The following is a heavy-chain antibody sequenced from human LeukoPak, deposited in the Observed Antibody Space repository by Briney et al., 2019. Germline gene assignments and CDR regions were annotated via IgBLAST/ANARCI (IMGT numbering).Heavy chain of an antibody. CDR1: GDSINSYY. V-gene: IGHV4-59*01. CDR2: IYDSGRT. D-gene: IGHD5-24*01. Sequence: PSETLSLTCTVSGDSINSYYWNWLRQPPGKGREWIGYIYDSGRTDYNPSLKSRVTISLDTSKHQFSMKLKSVTAADTAVYFCARGRWLPNAFDIWGQGTMVTVFS. J-gene: IGHJ3*02. CDR3: ARGRWLPNAFDI.